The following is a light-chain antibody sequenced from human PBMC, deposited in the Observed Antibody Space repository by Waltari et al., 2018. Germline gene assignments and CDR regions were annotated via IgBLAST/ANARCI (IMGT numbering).Light chain of an antibody. CDR3: SSYTGSNTFPWV. V-gene: IGLV2-8*01. CDR1: SSDVGGYDY. CDR2: EVN. Sequence: QSALTQPPSASGSPGQSVTISCTGTSSDVGGYDYVSWYQQHPGKAPTLKIYEVNKRPSGVPDRFSGAKSGNTASLTVSGLQAEDEADYYCSSYTGSNTFPWVLGGGTKLTVL. J-gene: IGLJ3*02.